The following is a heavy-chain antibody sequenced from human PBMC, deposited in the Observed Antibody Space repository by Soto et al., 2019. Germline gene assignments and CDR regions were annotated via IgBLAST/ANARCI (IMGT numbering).Heavy chain of an antibody. D-gene: IGHD2-2*01. Sequence: GGSLRLSCAASGFTFSSYWMSWVRQAPGKGLEWVANIKQDGSEKYYVDSVKGRFTISRDNAKNSLYLQMNSLRAEDAAVYYCARVGGYCSSTSCQGGYYYYGMDVWGQGTTVTVSS. J-gene: IGHJ6*02. CDR2: IKQDGSEK. V-gene: IGHV3-7*01. CDR3: ARVGGYCSSTSCQGGYYYYGMDV. CDR1: GFTFSSYW.